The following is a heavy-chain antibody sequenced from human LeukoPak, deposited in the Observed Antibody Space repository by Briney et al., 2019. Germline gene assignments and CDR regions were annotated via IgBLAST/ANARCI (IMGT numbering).Heavy chain of an antibody. V-gene: IGHV3-23*01. CDR1: GFTVSSNS. CDR2: ISGSGGST. J-gene: IGHJ4*02. Sequence: GGSLRLSCTVSGFTVSSNSMSWVRQAPGKGLEWVSTISGSGGSTYYADSVKGQFTISRDNSKNTLYLQMNSLRADDTAVYYCARDSRWIQFDYWGLGTLVTVSS. CDR3: ARDSRWIQFDY. D-gene: IGHD5-18*01.